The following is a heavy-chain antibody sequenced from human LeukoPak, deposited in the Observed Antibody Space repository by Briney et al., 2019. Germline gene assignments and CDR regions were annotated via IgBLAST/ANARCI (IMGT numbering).Heavy chain of an antibody. CDR1: GGTFSSYG. V-gene: IGHV1-18*01. CDR3: ARQTYYYDQFDY. Sequence: GSSVKVSCKASGGTFSSYGISWVRQAPGQGLEWMGWISAYNGNTNYAQKLQGRVTMTTDTSTSTAYMELRSLRSDDTAVYYCARQTYYYDQFDYWGQGTLVTVSS. J-gene: IGHJ4*02. D-gene: IGHD3-22*01. CDR2: ISAYNGNT.